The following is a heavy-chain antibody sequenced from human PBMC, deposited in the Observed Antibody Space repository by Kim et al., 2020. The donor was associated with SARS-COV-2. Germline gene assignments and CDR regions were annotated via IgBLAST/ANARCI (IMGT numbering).Heavy chain of an antibody. CDR1: GYSFTNYW. CDR2: IYPGDFDT. Sequence: GESLKISCKGSGYSFTNYWIGWVRQMPGKGLEYMGIIYPGDFDTRYSPSFQGQVTISADTSISTAYLQWSSLEASDTAMYYCARPTRGGPYGYYDYWGQGTLVTVSS. J-gene: IGHJ4*02. CDR3: ARPTRGGPYGYYDY. V-gene: IGHV5-51*01. D-gene: IGHD3-22*01.